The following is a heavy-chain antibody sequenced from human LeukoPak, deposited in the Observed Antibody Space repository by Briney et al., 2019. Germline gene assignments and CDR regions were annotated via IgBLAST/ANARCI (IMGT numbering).Heavy chain of an antibody. D-gene: IGHD6-13*01. CDR2: INHSGST. Sequence: SETLSLTCAVYGGSFSGYYWSWIRQPPGKGLEWIGEINHSGSTNYNPSLKSRVTISVDTSKNQFSLKLSSVTAADTAVYYCARRNRLSAVGTGTPRAFDIWGQGTMVTVSS. J-gene: IGHJ3*02. V-gene: IGHV4-34*01. CDR3: ARRNRLSAVGTGTPRAFDI. CDR1: GGSFSGYY.